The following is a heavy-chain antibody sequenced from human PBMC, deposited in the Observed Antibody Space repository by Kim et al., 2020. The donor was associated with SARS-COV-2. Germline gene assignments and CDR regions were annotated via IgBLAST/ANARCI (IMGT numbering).Heavy chain of an antibody. Sequence: GGSLRLSCAASGFPFSAFYMTWIRQAPGKGLEWVSYITSGGETIYYADSVKGRFTISRDNADNSVHLQMSSLRVEDTAIYYCARGGRLTIFADYWSQGTMVTLSS. D-gene: IGHD3-10*01. CDR3: ARGGRLTIFADY. V-gene: IGHV3-11*01. CDR1: GFPFSAFY. J-gene: IGHJ4*02. CDR2: ITSGGETI.